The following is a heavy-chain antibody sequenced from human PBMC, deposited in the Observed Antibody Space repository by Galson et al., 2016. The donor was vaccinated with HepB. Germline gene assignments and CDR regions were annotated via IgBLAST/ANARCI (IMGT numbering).Heavy chain of an antibody. J-gene: IGHJ4*02. Sequence: SLRLSCAASGFTFNNFAMHWVRQAPGKGLEWVAVISYDGSDKYYADSVKGRFTISRDNSKNTLYLQMDSLRIEDTALYYCARNDWLDYWGQGTLVTVSS. CDR1: GFTFNNFA. CDR3: ARNDWLDY. CDR2: ISYDGSDK. D-gene: IGHD3-9*01. V-gene: IGHV3-30*01.